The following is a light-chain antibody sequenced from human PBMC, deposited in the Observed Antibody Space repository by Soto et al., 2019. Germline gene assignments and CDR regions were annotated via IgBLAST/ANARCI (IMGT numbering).Light chain of an antibody. V-gene: IGKV3D-15*01. J-gene: IGKJ4*01. CDR2: DAS. CDR1: QSVSSN. Sequence: EVVITQSPATLSVSPGERATLSCRASQSVSSNLAWYQQKPGQAPRLLIYDASNRATGIPARFSGSGSGTDFTLTISSLEPEDFAVYYCHQYNNWPLTFGGGTKVDIK. CDR3: HQYNNWPLT.